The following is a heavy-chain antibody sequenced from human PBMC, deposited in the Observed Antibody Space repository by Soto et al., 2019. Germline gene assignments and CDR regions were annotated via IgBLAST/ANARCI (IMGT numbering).Heavy chain of an antibody. Sequence: GASVKVSCKASGGTFSSYAISWVRQAPGQGLEWMGGIIPIFGTANYAQKFQGRVTITADESTSTAYMELSSLRSEDTAVYYCARARTSIAARPGKATKYYYYGMDVWGQGTTVTVSS. CDR3: ARARTSIAARPGKATKYYYYGMDV. CDR2: IIPIFGTA. CDR1: GGTFSSYA. D-gene: IGHD6-6*01. J-gene: IGHJ6*02. V-gene: IGHV1-69*13.